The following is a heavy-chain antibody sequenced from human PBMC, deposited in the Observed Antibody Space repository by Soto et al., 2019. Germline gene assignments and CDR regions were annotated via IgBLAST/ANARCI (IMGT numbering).Heavy chain of an antibody. D-gene: IGHD5-12*01. CDR2: ISYDGSNK. J-gene: IGHJ4*02. Sequence: GGSLRLSCAASGFTFSSYGMHWVRQAPGKGLEWVAVISYDGSNKYYADSVKGRFTISRDNSKNTLYLQMNSLRAEDTAVYYCAKDVYSGYDWSRYFDYWGQGTLVTVSS. V-gene: IGHV3-30*18. CDR3: AKDVYSGYDWSRYFDY. CDR1: GFTFSSYG.